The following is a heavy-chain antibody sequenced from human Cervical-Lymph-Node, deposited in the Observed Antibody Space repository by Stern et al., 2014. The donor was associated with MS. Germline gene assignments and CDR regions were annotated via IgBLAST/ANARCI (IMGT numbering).Heavy chain of an antibody. D-gene: IGHD3-3*01. J-gene: IGHJ4*02. CDR2: INEDGSQK. CDR3: GRVFGSDDTSEY. CDR1: GFSFSRYW. V-gene: IGHV3-7*01. Sequence: EVQLEESGGGLVQRGGSLRLSCAASGFSFSRYWMSWVRQAPGKGLEWMANINEDGSQKYYVDSVKGRFTISRDNDKNSLYLQMNSLTVEDTAVYYGGRVFGSDDTSEYWGQGTLVTASS.